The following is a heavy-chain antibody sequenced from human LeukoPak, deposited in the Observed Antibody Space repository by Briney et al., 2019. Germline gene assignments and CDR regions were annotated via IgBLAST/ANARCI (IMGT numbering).Heavy chain of an antibody. CDR3: AREYCSGGSCYWYGMDV. D-gene: IGHD2-15*01. J-gene: IGHJ6*02. Sequence: ASVKVSCKASGYTFTSYGISWVRQAPGQGLEWMGWISAYNGNTNYAQKLQGRVTMTTDTSTSTAYMELRSLRSDDTAVYYCAREYCSGGSCYWYGMDVWGQGTTVTVSS. CDR1: GYTFTSYG. CDR2: ISAYNGNT. V-gene: IGHV1-18*01.